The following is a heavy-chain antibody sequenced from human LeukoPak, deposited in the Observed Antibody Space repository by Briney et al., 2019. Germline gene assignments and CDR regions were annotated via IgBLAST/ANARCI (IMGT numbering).Heavy chain of an antibody. Sequence: PSETLSLTCAVYGGSFSGYYWSWIRQPPGKGLEWIGEINHSGSTNYNPSLKSRVTISVDTSKNQFSLKLSSVTAADTAVYYCARGRRGYSYGYVRVVYYFDYWGRGTLVTVSS. V-gene: IGHV4-34*01. J-gene: IGHJ4*02. D-gene: IGHD5-18*01. CDR1: GGSFSGYY. CDR2: INHSGST. CDR3: ARGRRGYSYGYVRVVYYFDY.